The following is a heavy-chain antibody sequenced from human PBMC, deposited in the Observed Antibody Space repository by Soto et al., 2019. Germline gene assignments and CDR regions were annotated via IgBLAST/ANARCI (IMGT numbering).Heavy chain of an antibody. Sequence: QVQLVQSGAEVKKPGSSVKVSCKASGGTFSSYTISWVRQAPGQGLEWMGRIIPILGIANYAQKFQGRVTSTADKSTSTVYMELSSLRSEDTAVYYCAQIRGAIDNYMAVWGKGTTVTVSS. D-gene: IGHD3-10*01. V-gene: IGHV1-69*02. J-gene: IGHJ6*03. CDR2: IIPILGIA. CDR1: GGTFSSYT. CDR3: AQIRGAIDNYMAV.